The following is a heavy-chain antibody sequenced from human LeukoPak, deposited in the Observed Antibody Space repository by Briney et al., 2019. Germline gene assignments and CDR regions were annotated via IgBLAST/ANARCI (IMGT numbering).Heavy chain of an antibody. D-gene: IGHD3-3*01. CDR1: GGTFNDYA. CDR2: ISAYNGNT. Sequence: GASVKVSCKTSGGTFNDYALNWVRQAPGQGLEWMGWISAYNGNTNYAQKLQGRVTMTTDTSTSTAYMELRSLRSDDTAVYYCARSGYDFWSGYYTDYYYYYMDVWGKGTTVTVSS. J-gene: IGHJ6*03. CDR3: ARSGYDFWSGYYTDYYYYYMDV. V-gene: IGHV1-18*01.